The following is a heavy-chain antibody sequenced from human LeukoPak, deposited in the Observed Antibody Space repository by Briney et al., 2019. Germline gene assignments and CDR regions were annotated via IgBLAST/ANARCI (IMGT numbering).Heavy chain of an antibody. J-gene: IGHJ1*01. Sequence: SVKVSCKASGGTFSSYAISWVRQAPGQGLEWMGRIIPIFGTANYAQKFQGRVTITTDESTSAAYMELSSLRSEDTAVYYCARQFYGSGSFSEYFQHWGQGTLVTVSS. CDR1: GGTFSSYA. CDR3: ARQFYGSGSFSEYFQH. D-gene: IGHD3-10*01. CDR2: IIPIFGTA. V-gene: IGHV1-69*05.